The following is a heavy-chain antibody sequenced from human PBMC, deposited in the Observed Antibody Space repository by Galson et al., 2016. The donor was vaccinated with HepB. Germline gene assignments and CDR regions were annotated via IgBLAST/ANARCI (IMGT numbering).Heavy chain of an antibody. CDR2: IYYTGNT. CDR1: GGSINTGAYY. D-gene: IGHD1-1*01. CDR3: ASVGRPNYYFDY. J-gene: IGHJ4*02. Sequence: TLSLTCTVSGGSINTGAYYWSWIRQHPGKGLEWIGYIYYTGNTYYNPSLKSRLTMSIDTSKDQFSLRLSSVTAADTAVYYCASVGRPNYYFDYWGQGALVTVSS. V-gene: IGHV4-31*03.